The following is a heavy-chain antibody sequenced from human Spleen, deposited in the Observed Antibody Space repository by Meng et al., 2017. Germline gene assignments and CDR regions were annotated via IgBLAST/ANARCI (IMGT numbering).Heavy chain of an antibody. CDR3: ARDLGGSYYY. CDR2: IYYSGST. D-gene: IGHD1-26*01. J-gene: IGHJ4*02. V-gene: IGHV4-61*01. Sequence: SDTLSLTCTVSGGSVSSGSYYWSWIRQPPGKGLEWIGYIYYSGSTNYNPSLKSRVTISVDTSKNQFSLKLSSVTAADTAMYYCARDLGGSYYYWGQGTLVTVSS. CDR1: GGSVSSGSYY.